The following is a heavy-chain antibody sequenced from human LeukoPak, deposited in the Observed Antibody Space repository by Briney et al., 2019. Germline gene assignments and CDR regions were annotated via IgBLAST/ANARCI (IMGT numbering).Heavy chain of an antibody. D-gene: IGHD3-22*01. CDR2: IIPIFGTA. CDR1: GGTFSSYA. Sequence: SVKVSCKASGGTFSSYAISWVRQAPGQGLEWMGGIIPIFGTANYAQKFQGRVTITADESTSTAYMELSSLRSEDTAVYYCARDGISSAYYYDSSGYPDPKNYYYYGMDVWGQGTTVTVSS. J-gene: IGHJ6*02. V-gene: IGHV1-69*13. CDR3: ARDGISSAYYYDSSGYPDPKNYYYYGMDV.